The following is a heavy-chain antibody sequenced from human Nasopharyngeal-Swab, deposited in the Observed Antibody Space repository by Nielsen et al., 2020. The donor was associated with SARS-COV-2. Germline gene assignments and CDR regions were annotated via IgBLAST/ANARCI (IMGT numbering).Heavy chain of an antibody. J-gene: IGHJ4*02. Sequence: SETLSLTCTVSGGSISSGSYYWSWIRQPAGKGLEWIGRIYTSGSTNYNPSLKSRVTISVDTSKNQFSLKLSSVTAADTAVYYCASHYYDSSGYWHWGQGTLVTVSS. CDR3: ASHYYDSSGYWH. CDR2: IYTSGST. V-gene: IGHV4-61*02. CDR1: GGSISSGSYY. D-gene: IGHD3-22*01.